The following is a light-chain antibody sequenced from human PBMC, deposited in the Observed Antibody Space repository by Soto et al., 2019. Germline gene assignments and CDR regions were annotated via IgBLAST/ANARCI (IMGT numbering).Light chain of an antibody. J-gene: IGLJ1*01. CDR2: DVT. V-gene: IGLV2-14*01. CDR1: SSDVGGYNF. Sequence: QSALNQPASVSGAPGGAISISCTGTSSDVGGYNFVSWYQQHPDKAPKLMIYDVTNRPSGVSNRFSGSKSGNTASLTISGLQAEAEADYYCSSYTSISTYVFGTGTKVTVL. CDR3: SSYTSISTYV.